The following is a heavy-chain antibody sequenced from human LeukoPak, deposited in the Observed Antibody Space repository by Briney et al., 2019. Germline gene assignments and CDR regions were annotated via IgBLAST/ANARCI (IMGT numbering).Heavy chain of an antibody. CDR2: IYYSGST. J-gene: IGHJ5*02. CDR3: ARHYYDFWSGYLDWFDP. V-gene: IGHV4-39*01. D-gene: IGHD3-3*01. Sequence: SETLALTCTVSGGSISSSSYYWGWIRQPPRKGLEWIGSIYYSGSTYYNPSLKSRVTISVDTSKNQFSLKLSSVTAADTAVYYCARHYYDFWSGYLDWFDPWGQGTLVTVSS. CDR1: GGSISSSSYY.